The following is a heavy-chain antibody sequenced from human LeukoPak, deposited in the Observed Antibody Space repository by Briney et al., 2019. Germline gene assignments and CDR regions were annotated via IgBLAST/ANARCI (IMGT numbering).Heavy chain of an antibody. Sequence: PGGSLRLSCAASGFIFSNYAMHWVRQAPGKGLDWVAVISFDGSNIYYADSVKGRFTISRDNAKNSLYLQMNSLRAEDTAVYYCARDYYDSSGYYYMDYWGQGTLVTVSS. CDR3: ARDYYDSSGYYYMDY. J-gene: IGHJ4*02. CDR2: ISFDGSNI. CDR1: GFIFSNYA. D-gene: IGHD3-22*01. V-gene: IGHV3-30*04.